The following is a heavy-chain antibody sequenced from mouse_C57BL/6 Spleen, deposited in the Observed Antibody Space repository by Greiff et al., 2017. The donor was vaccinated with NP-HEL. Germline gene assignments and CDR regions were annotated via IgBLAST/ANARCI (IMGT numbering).Heavy chain of an antibody. Sequence: VQLKESGPELVKPGASVKIPCKASGYTFTDYNMDWVKQSHGKSLEWIGDINPNNGGTIYNQKFKGKATLTVDKSSSTAYMERRSLTSEDTAVYYYARGRDYYGSSPWFAYWGQGTLVTVSA. D-gene: IGHD1-1*01. V-gene: IGHV1-18*01. CDR1: GYTFTDYN. CDR2: INPNNGGT. J-gene: IGHJ3*01. CDR3: ARGRDYYGSSPWFAY.